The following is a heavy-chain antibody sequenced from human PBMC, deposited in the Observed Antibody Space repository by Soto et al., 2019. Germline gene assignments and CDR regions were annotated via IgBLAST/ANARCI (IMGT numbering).Heavy chain of an antibody. Sequence: EVQLVESGGGLFKPGGPLRLSLQASGFPFISYWWHWARQAQGKGLVWVSRIISDGSSTSYADSVKGRFTISRDNAKNTLYLQMNSLRAEDTAVYYCVRTSLVVAAATREDYWGQGTLVTVSS. J-gene: IGHJ4*02. V-gene: IGHV3-74*01. D-gene: IGHD2-15*01. CDR1: GFPFISYW. CDR2: IISDGSST. CDR3: VRTSLVVAAATREDY.